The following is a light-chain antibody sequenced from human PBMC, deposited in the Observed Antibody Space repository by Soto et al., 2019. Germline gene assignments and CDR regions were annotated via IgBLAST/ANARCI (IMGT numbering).Light chain of an antibody. CDR2: DAS. J-gene: IGKJ5*01. CDR1: QSVTSNY. CDR3: QQRNVWQPVT. V-gene: IGKV3D-20*02. Sequence: EVVMTQSPATLSVSPGGRCTLSCMAIQSVTSNYLAWYQQKPGQAPRLLIYDASNRATGIPARFSGSGSGTDFTLTISSLEHEDSAVYYCQQRNVWQPVTFGQGTRLEIK.